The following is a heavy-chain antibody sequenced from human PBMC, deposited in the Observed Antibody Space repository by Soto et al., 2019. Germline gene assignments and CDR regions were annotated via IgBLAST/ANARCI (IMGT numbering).Heavy chain of an antibody. V-gene: IGHV4-39*01. Sequence: SETLSLTCPVSGGSISSSSYYWGWIRQPPGKGLEWIGSIYYSGSTYYNPSLKSRVTISVDTSKNQFSLKLSSVTAADTAVYYCARQGIVVVPAAIPHYYYYYGMDVWGQGTTVTVSS. CDR1: GGSISSSSYY. CDR3: ARQGIVVVPAAIPHYYYYYGMDV. CDR2: IYYSGST. D-gene: IGHD2-2*02. J-gene: IGHJ6*02.